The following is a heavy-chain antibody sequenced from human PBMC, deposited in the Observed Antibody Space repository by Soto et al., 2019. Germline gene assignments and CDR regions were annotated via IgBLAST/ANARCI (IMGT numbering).Heavy chain of an antibody. CDR2: INPSAGRT. J-gene: IGHJ4*02. V-gene: IGHV1-46*01. CDR1: GYIFTNSY. Sequence: QVQLVQSGAEVQKPGASVRVSCKASGYIFTNSYLHWVRQAPGQGLEWMGIINPSAGRTNYAQNFQGSVTMTADTSTSTVYMELSSLRSEDTAVYYCARETDILTGFVIDYWGQGTLVIVSS. D-gene: IGHD3-9*01. CDR3: ARETDILTGFVIDY.